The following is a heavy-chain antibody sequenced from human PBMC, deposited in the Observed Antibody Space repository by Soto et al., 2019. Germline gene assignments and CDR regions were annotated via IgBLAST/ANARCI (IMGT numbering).Heavy chain of an antibody. CDR3: GPSRGGGGY. CDR2: IYSGGYT. J-gene: IGHJ4*02. CDR1: GFTVSNNY. V-gene: IGHV3-53*01. D-gene: IGHD2-2*01. Sequence: EVQLVESGGGLIQPGGSLRLSCAVSGFTVSNNYMSWVRQAPGKGLEGVSVIYSGGYTAYGDSVKGRFTISRDNSKNTQILKMKSLGAADPAVYYGGPSRGGGGYWGQGTLVTVSS.